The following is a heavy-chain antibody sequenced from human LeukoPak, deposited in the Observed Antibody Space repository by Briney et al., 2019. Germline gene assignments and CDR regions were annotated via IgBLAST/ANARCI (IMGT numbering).Heavy chain of an antibody. Sequence: SETLSLTCTVSGGSISSYYWSWIRQPPGKGLEWIGYIYYSGSTNYNPSLKSRVTISVDTSKNQFSLKLSSVTAADTAVYYCARDRGSYPRDAFDIWGQGTMVTVSS. CDR2: IYYSGST. D-gene: IGHD1-26*01. CDR1: GGSISSYY. CDR3: ARDRGSYPRDAFDI. J-gene: IGHJ3*02. V-gene: IGHV4-59*12.